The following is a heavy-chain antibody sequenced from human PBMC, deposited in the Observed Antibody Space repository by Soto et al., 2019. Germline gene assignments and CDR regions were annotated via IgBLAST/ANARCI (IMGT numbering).Heavy chain of an antibody. V-gene: IGHV4-31*11. D-gene: IGHD1-26*01. J-gene: IGHJ3*02. Sequence: SGTLSLTCAVSGGCISSDNYFWSGVRQHPEKGLEWIGYISYSGTAYYNPYLKSRVTISVDTSKNQFSLSLISVTAADTAMYYCAREVNSPATSDDFDIWGQGTVVT. CDR2: ISYSGTA. CDR3: AREVNSPATSDDFDI. CDR1: GGCISSDNYF.